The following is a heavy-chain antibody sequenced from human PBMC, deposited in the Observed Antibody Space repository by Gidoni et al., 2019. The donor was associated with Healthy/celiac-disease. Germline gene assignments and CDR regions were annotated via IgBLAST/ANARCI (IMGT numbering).Heavy chain of an antibody. D-gene: IGHD5-18*01. V-gene: IGHV5-51*01. CDR2: IYPGDSDT. CDR3: ARHEGQIQLWSPNFDY. J-gene: IGHJ4*02. CDR1: GYSFTSYW. Sequence: EVQLVQSGAEVKKPGESLKISCKGSGYSFTSYWIGWVRQMPGKSLEGMGIIYPGDSDTRYSPSFQGQVTISAGKSISTAYLQWSILKASDTAMYYCARHEGQIQLWSPNFDYWGQGTLVTVSS.